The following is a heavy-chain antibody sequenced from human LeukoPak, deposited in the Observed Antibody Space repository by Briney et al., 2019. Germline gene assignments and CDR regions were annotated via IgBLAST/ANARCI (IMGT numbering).Heavy chain of an antibody. V-gene: IGHV4-59*01. D-gene: IGHD2-8*02. CDR1: GASISSYY. CDR2: INYSGGT. J-gene: IGHJ6*02. Sequence: ETLSLTCTVSGASISSYYWSWIRQPPGKGLEWVGDINYSGGTNNNPSLKSRVTISLDTSKNQFSLKLTSVTAADTAVYYCARDQARCTGGPCYGMDVWGHGTAITVSS. CDR3: ARDQARCTGGPCYGMDV.